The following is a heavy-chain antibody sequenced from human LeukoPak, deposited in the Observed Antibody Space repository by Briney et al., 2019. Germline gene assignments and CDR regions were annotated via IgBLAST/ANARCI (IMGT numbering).Heavy chain of an antibody. V-gene: IGHV1-24*01. Sequence: VASVKVSFKVSGYTLTELSMHWVRQAPGKGLEWMGGFDPEDGETIYAQKFQGRVTMTEDTSTDTAYMELSSLRSEDTAVYYCATAPYYYDSSGYRSPWGQGTLVTVSS. CDR3: ATAPYYYDSSGYRSP. J-gene: IGHJ5*02. CDR2: FDPEDGET. D-gene: IGHD3-22*01. CDR1: GYTLTELS.